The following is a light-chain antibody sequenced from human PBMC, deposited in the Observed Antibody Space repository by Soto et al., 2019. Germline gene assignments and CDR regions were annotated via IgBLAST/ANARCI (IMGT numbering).Light chain of an antibody. V-gene: IGLV2-11*01. CDR1: SSDVGGYNY. J-gene: IGLJ1*01. CDR2: DVS. Sequence: QSVLTQPRSVSGSPGQSVSISCTGTSSDVGGYNYVSWYQQHPGKAPKVMIYDVSKRPSGVPDRFSGSKSGNTASLTISGLQSEDEADYYCCSYAGRFTYVVGTGTKV. CDR3: CSYAGRFTYV.